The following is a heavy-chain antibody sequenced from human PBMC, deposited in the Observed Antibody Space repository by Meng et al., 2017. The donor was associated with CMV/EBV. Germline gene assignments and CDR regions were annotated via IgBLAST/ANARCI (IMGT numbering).Heavy chain of an antibody. CDR3: AKAAGPPNFDC. D-gene: IGHD2-8*01. Sequence: GGSLRLSCAASGFTFSGLTFSGSWMSWIRQAPGKGLEWVSHISGSGDYTYYADFVRGRFTISRDNPKDTLYLQMSSLRAEDTAVYYCAKAAGPPNFDCWGQGTLVTVSS. CDR2: ISGSGDYT. J-gene: IGHJ4*02. V-gene: IGHV3-23*01. CDR1: GFTFSGLT.